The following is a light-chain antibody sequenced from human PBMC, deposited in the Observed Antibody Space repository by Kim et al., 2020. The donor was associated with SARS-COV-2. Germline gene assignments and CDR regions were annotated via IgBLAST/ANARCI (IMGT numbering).Light chain of an antibody. Sequence: EVVMTQSPATLSVSPGERVTLSCRASESVKSNLAWYQQKPGQAPRLLIYGASTRAAGIPARFSGSGSGTEFTLTISSLQSEDFAIYYCQHYNNWLYNFGQGTKVDIK. CDR2: GAS. CDR1: ESVKSN. CDR3: QHYNNWLYN. J-gene: IGKJ2*01. V-gene: IGKV3-15*01.